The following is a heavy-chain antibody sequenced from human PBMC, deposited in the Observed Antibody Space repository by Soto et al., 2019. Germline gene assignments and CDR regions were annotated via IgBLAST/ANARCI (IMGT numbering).Heavy chain of an antibody. CDR1: GFTFSSYV. CDR2: IWYDGSNK. Sequence: QVQLVESGGGVVQHGRSLRISCAASGFTFSSYVMHRVRQAPGKGLEWVAVIWYDGSNKYYADSVKGRFTISRDNSKNTLDLQMNSLRAEDTAVYYCARAPIRTPGRPLALYWGQVTLVTVSS. J-gene: IGHJ4*02. CDR3: ARAPIRTPGRPLALY. V-gene: IGHV3-33*01.